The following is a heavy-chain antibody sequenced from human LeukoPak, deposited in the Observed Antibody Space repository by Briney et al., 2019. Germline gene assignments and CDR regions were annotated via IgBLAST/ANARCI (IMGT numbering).Heavy chain of an antibody. J-gene: IGHJ4*02. Sequence: ASVKVSCKASGGTFSSYAISWVRQAPGQGLEWMGRIIPILGIANYAQKFQGRVTITADKSTSTAYMELSSLRSEDTAVYYCARGIRLRLDYYDSSGPSYFDYWGQGTLVTVSS. CDR2: IIPILGIA. D-gene: IGHD3-22*01. CDR1: GGTFSSYA. CDR3: ARGIRLRLDYYDSSGPSYFDY. V-gene: IGHV1-69*04.